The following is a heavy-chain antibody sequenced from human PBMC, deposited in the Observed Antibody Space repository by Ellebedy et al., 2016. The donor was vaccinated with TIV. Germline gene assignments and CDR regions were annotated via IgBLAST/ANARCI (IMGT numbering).Heavy chain of an antibody. CDR2: ISHSGDT. CDR1: GESFSSYF. Sequence: SETLSLXXAVYGESFSSYFWTWIRQSPGKGLEWIGEISHSGDTNYNPSLKSRVTISVDASKNQFSLKLSSVTAADTAVYYCAREVLLWFGEPHYFDYWGQGTLVTVSS. D-gene: IGHD3-10*01. V-gene: IGHV4-34*01. J-gene: IGHJ4*02. CDR3: AREVLLWFGEPHYFDY.